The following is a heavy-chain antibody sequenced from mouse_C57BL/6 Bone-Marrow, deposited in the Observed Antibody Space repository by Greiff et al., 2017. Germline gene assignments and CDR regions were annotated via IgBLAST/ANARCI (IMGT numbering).Heavy chain of an antibody. V-gene: IGHV5-6*01. D-gene: IGHD2-3*01. CDR1: GFTFSSYG. Sequence: EVKLVESGGDLVKPGGSLKLSCAASGFTFSSYGMSWVRQTPDKRLEWVATISSGGSSTYYPDSVKGRFTISRDNAKNTLYLQMSSLKSEDTAMYYCARSLIYDGYYDYWGQGTTLTVSS. CDR2: ISSGGSST. CDR3: ARSLIYDGYYDY. J-gene: IGHJ2*01.